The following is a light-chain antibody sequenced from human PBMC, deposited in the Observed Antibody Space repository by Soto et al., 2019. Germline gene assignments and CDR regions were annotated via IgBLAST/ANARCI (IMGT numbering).Light chain of an antibody. Sequence: QSALTQPASVSGSLGQSITISCNGTSSDVDYYDYVSWYQQHPGKAPKLMISEVNNRPSGVSNRFTGSKSGNTASLTISGLQAEDEADYYCSSYTRSSTWVFGGGTKLTVL. V-gene: IGLV2-14*01. J-gene: IGLJ3*02. CDR3: SSYTRSSTWV. CDR1: SSDVDYYDY. CDR2: EVN.